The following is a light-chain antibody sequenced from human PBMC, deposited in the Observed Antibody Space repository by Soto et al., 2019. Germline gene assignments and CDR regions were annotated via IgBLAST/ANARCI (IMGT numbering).Light chain of an antibody. CDR1: QSISSG. CDR3: QQYISYSRT. J-gene: IGKJ1*01. CDR2: KAS. Sequence: DIQMTQSPSTLSASVGDRVTITCRASQSISSGLAWYQQKPGTAPKLLIYKASSLESGVPSRFSGSGSGKEFSLTINSLQPDDFATYYCQQYISYSRTFGQGPKVEIK. V-gene: IGKV1-5*03.